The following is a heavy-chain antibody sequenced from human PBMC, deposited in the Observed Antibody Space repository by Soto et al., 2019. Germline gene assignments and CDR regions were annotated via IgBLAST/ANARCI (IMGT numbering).Heavy chain of an antibody. CDR1: GFTFSSYE. CDR3: ARGVYSHVLGYYYYYGMDV. J-gene: IGHJ6*04. CDR2: ISSSGSSI. V-gene: IGHV3-48*03. Sequence: GGSLRLSCAASGFTFSSYEMNWVRQAPGKGLEWVSYISSSGSSIYYADSVKGRFTISRDNAKNSLYLQMNSLRAEDTAVYYCARGVYSHVLGYYYYYGMDVWGKGTTGTVSS. D-gene: IGHD2-8*01.